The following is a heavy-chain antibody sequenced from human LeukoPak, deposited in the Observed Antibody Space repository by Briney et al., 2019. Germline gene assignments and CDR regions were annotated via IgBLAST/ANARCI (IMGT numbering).Heavy chain of an antibody. CDR3: ANWIGSSSRDY. J-gene: IGHJ4*02. CDR2: INSSGDEI. V-gene: IGHV3-23*01. D-gene: IGHD6-6*01. Sequence: GGSLRLSCAASGFTFSAYAMTWVRQAPGKGLEWVSGINSSGDEIYYADSVRGRFTISRDNSNNALYLQMDSLRAEDTAVYYCANWIGSSSRDYWGQGTLVTVSS. CDR1: GFTFSAYA.